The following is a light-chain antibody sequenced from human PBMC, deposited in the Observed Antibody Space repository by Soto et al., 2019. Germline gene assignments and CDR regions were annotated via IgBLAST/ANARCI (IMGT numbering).Light chain of an antibody. Sequence: DIQLTQSPSSLSASVGDKVTITCRASQSIRSYLNWDQQKPGKAPKLLIYDASSLQAGVPSRFSGSGSGTDFSLTISSLQPEDVATYYCQQRYSTPPLTFGQGTKVDIK. V-gene: IGKV1-39*01. CDR2: DAS. J-gene: IGKJ1*01. CDR1: QSIRSY. CDR3: QQRYSTPPLT.